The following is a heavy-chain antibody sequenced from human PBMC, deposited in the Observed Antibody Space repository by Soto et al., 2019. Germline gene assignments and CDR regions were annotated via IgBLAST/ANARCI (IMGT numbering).Heavy chain of an antibody. CDR3: TRVPDC. CDR1: GGSIRSSSYY. CDR2: IYYTGNT. J-gene: IGHJ4*02. Sequence: PSETLSLTCTVSGGSIRSSSYYWGWIRQPPGKGLEWIGSIYYTGNTSYNPSLKSRVTISVDTSKNQFSLKLSSVTAADTAVYYCTRVPDCRGKGTLVTVST. V-gene: IGHV4-39*01.